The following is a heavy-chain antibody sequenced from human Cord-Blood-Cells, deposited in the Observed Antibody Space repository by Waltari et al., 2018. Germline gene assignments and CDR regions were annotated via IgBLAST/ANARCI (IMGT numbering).Heavy chain of an antibody. CDR3: ARTKYSSSWYWFDP. Sequence: QVQLQESGPGLVKPSQTLSLTCTVSGGSISSGSYYWSWIRQPAGKGLEWIGYIYTSGSSNYHPALKVRVTISVDTSKNQFSRKLSSVTAADTAVYYCARTKYSSSWYWFDPWGQGTLVTVSS. CDR2: IYTSGSS. CDR1: GGSISSGSYY. D-gene: IGHD6-13*01. J-gene: IGHJ5*02. V-gene: IGHV4-61*09.